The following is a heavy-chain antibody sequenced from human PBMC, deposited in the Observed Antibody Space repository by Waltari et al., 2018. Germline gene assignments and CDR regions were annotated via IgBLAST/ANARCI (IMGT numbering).Heavy chain of an antibody. CDR2: ISAYNGNT. CDR3: ARGFSGWYGGAFDI. CDR1: GSTVTSHG. V-gene: IGHV1-18*04. D-gene: IGHD6-19*01. J-gene: IGHJ3*02. Sequence: QVQLVQSVAEVKKPGASVKVSCQASGSTVTSHGTSWVPQAPGQWLEWMGWISAYNGNTNYAQKLQGRVTMTTDKSTSTAYMELRSLRSDDTAVYYCARGFSGWYGGAFDIWGQGTMVTVSS.